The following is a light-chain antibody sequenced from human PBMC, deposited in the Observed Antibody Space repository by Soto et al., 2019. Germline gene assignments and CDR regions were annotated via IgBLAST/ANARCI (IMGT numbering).Light chain of an antibody. Sequence: IHMTHSPYSVSASFLYTFPISFRASESVVKWLAWFQHKPGKAPKLLIYKASVLSNGVPSRFSGSGFGTEFTLTISSLRPDDSATYFCQQYNVFWTFGQGTKVDI. V-gene: IGKV1-5*03. CDR1: ESVVKW. CDR2: KAS. J-gene: IGKJ1*01. CDR3: QQYNVFWT.